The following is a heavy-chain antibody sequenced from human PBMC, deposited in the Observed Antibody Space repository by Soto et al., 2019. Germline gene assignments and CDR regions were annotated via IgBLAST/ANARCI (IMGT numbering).Heavy chain of an antibody. J-gene: IGHJ3*02. CDR3: ARGGSNDWQVAFDI. CDR2: INHSGNN. Sequence: PSETLSLTCVVSGGSFSTYYYNWIRQSPRKGLEWIGEINHSGNNNYSPSLKSRVTMSLDTSKNQFSLKPTSVTAADTAVYYCARGGSNDWQVAFDIWRQGTMVTVSS. V-gene: IGHV4-34*01. D-gene: IGHD3-9*01. CDR1: GGSFSTYY.